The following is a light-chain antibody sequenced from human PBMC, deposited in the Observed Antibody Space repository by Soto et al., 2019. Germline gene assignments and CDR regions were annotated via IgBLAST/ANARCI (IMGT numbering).Light chain of an antibody. CDR1: QSISTW. V-gene: IGKV1-5*01. CDR3: QQYETFSGT. CDR2: DAS. J-gene: IGKJ1*01. Sequence: IQMTLSPSTLSASVGYRVTITCRASQSISTWLAWYQQKKGEAPKLLIYDASALPRGVPSRFSGSGYGTKFNLTIASLQTDDFATYYCQQYETFSGTFGPGTKVDIK.